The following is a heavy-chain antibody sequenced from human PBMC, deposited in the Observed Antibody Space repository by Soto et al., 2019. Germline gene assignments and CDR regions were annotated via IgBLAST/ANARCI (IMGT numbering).Heavy chain of an antibody. CDR2: ISAYNGNT. D-gene: IGHD1-1*01. CDR3: ARDDGGPTSRDY. V-gene: IGHV1-18*01. CDR1: GYTFTSYG. J-gene: IGHJ4*01. Sequence: QVQLVQSGAEVKKPGASVKVSCKASGYTFTSYGISWVRQAPGQGLEWMGWISAYNGNTNYAQKLQGRVTMTTNTSTRTGYMELRRLRSDDTAVYYCARDDGGPTSRDYWGQGTLVTVSS.